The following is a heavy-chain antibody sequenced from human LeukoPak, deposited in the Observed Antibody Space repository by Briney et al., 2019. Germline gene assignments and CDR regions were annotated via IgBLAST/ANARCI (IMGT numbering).Heavy chain of an antibody. D-gene: IGHD4-23*01. J-gene: IGHJ4*02. CDR2: ISSSSSYI. CDR1: GFTFSSYS. Sequence: PGGSLRLSCAASGFTFSSYSMNWVRQAPGKGLEWVSSISSSSSYIYYADSVKGRFTISRDNAKNSLYLQMNSLRAEDTALYYCAKDDDYGGSFDYWGQGTLVTVSS. V-gene: IGHV3-21*04. CDR3: AKDDDYGGSFDY.